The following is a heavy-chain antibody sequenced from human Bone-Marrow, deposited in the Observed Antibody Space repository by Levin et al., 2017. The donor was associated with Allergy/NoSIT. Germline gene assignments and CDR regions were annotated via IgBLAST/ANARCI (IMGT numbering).Heavy chain of an antibody. Sequence: PSETLSLTCAASGFTFSSYAMSWVRQVPGKGLEWVSGISGSGGSTYHADSVKGRFTISRDNSKNTLYLQMNSLRAEDTAIYYCAKDVRGTWYRGVSDYWGQGALVTVSS. CDR2: ISGSGGST. V-gene: IGHV3-23*01. CDR3: AKDVRGTWYRGVSDY. CDR1: GFTFSSYA. J-gene: IGHJ4*02. D-gene: IGHD6-13*01.